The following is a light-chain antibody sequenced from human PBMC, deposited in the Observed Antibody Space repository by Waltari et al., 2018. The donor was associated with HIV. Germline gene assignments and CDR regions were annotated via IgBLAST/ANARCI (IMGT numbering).Light chain of an antibody. V-gene: IGKV1-39*01. Sequence: DIQMTQSPSSLSASLRDRVTITCRASQYIKMYVNWYQQKPGKAPHLLISSASTLQGGVPSRFSGSGSGRDFTLTIDSLQPEDSGNYFCQQTYNSPVTFGGGTKLEIK. J-gene: IGKJ4*01. CDR3: QQTYNSPVT. CDR2: SAS. CDR1: QYIKMY.